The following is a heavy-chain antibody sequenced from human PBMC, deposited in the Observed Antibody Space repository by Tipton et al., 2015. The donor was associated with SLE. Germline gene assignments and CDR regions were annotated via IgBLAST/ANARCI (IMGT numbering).Heavy chain of an antibody. J-gene: IGHJ4*02. CDR3: ARGRRYYYDSSGYSGRFDC. V-gene: IGHV4-34*01. CDR2: INHSGSI. CDR1: GASFSTYY. D-gene: IGHD3-22*01. Sequence: TLSLTCAVYGASFSTYYWSWIRQPPGKGLEWIGEINHSGSITYNPSLKSRVTISIDTSKNQFSLKLSSVTAADTAVYYCARGRRYYYDSSGYSGRFDCWGQGTLVTVSS.